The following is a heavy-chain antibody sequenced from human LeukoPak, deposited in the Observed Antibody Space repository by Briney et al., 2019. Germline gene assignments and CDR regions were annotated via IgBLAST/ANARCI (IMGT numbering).Heavy chain of an antibody. Sequence: SGGSLRLSCAASGFTFSSYSMNWVRQAPGKGLEWVSSISSGSSYIYYADSVKGRFTISRDNAKNSLYLQMNSLRAEDTAVYYCARVIYGSGSYYNGLTFDYWGQGTLVTVSS. CDR3: ARVIYGSGSYYNGLTFDY. D-gene: IGHD3-10*01. J-gene: IGHJ4*02. CDR1: GFTFSSYS. V-gene: IGHV3-21*01. CDR2: ISSGSSYI.